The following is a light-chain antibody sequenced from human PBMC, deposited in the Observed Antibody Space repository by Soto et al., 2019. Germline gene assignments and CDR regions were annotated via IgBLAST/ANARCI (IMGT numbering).Light chain of an antibody. CDR2: PVY. CDR3: QQTKTFALT. V-gene: IGKV1-12*01. CDR1: RDISNW. Sequence: DIQMAQSPSSVSASVGDRVTITCRASRDISNWLAWYQQKPGKVPNLLIYPVYSSQCGVPSRFSGSGSGTDFTLTLSSLQPADFAIYSCQQTKTFALTFGG. J-gene: IGKJ4*01.